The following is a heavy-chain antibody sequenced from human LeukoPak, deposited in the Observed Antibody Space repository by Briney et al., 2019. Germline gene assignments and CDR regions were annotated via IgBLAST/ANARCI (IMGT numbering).Heavy chain of an antibody. V-gene: IGHV3-33*01. D-gene: IGHD6-19*01. CDR1: GFTFSYYG. Sequence: GTSLRLSCAASGFTFSYYGMHWVRQAPGKGLEWVAVIWNDGNKKYYADSVKGRFTIPRDNSKNTLYLQMNSLRAEDTAIYYCARALYSGGWYGGDYWGQGTLVTVSS. CDR3: ARALYSGGWYGGDY. J-gene: IGHJ4*02. CDR2: IWNDGNKK.